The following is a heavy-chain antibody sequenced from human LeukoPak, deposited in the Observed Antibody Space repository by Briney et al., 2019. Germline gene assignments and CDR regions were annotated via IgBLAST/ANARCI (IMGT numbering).Heavy chain of an antibody. D-gene: IGHD4-17*01. Sequence: SVKVSCKTSGFTFSTSAVQWVRQARGQRLEWIGWIIVGSGATDYAQSLQGRFTITRDMSTNTAYMELSSLGSEDSAVYYCAAELYGVYTDCCTFHLWGQGTMVTASS. CDR1: GFTFSTSA. V-gene: IGHV1-58*01. CDR2: IIVGSGAT. J-gene: IGHJ3*01. CDR3: AAELYGVYTDCCTFHL.